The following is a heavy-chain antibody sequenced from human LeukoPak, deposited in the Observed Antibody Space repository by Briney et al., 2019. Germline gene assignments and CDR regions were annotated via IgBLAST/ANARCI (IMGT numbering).Heavy chain of an antibody. CDR3: ARHKGDGSSWYPDFYYYGLDV. CDR2: TFPRDSDT. CDR1: GYTFTNYW. V-gene: IGHV5-51*01. J-gene: IGHJ6*02. Sequence: GESLKISCKGSGYTFTNYWIGWVRLMPGNGLEWMGITFPRDSDTRYSPSFQGQVAISADKSISTAYLQWSSLKASDTAMYYCARHKGDGSSWYPDFYYYGLDVWGQGTTVTVS. D-gene: IGHD6-13*01.